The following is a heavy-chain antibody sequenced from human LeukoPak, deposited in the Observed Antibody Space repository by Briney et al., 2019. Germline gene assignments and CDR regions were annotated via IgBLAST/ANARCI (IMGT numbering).Heavy chain of an antibody. D-gene: IGHD4-23*01. Sequence: SETLSLTCTVSGGSISSYYWSWIRQPPGKGLEWIGYIYYSGSTNYNPSLKSRVTISVDTSKNQFSLELSSVTAADTAVYYCAREIPGARLRWPHYFDYWGQGTLVTVSS. J-gene: IGHJ4*02. CDR1: GGSISSYY. V-gene: IGHV4-59*01. CDR2: IYYSGST. CDR3: AREIPGARLRWPHYFDY.